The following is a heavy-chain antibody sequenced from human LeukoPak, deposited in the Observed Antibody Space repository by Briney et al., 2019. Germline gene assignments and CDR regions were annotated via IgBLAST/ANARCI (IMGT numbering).Heavy chain of an antibody. CDR3: AADVGAAAEFDY. CDR1: GGTFSSYA. V-gene: IGHV1-69*13. J-gene: IGHJ4*02. D-gene: IGHD6-13*01. CDR2: IIPIFGTA. Sequence: SVKVSCKASGGTFSSYAISWVRQAPGQGLEWMGGIIPIFGTANYAQKFQGRVTITADESTSTAYMELSSLRSEDTAVYYCAADVGAAAEFDYWGQGTLVTVSS.